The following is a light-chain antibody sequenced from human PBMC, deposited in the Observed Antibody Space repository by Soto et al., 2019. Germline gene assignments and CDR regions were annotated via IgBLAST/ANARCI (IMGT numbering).Light chain of an antibody. CDR2: GAS. CDR1: QYVSSSY. V-gene: IGKV3-20*01. Sequence: EIVLTQSPGTLSLSPGERATLSCRASQYVSSSYLAWYQQKPGQAPRLLFFGASSRATGIPDRFSGSGSGTDFTLTISRLEPEDFAVYYCQQCGSSPRTFGQGTKLEI. J-gene: IGKJ2*01. CDR3: QQCGSSPRT.